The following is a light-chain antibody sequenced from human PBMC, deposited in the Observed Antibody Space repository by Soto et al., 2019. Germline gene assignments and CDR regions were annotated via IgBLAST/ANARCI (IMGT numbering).Light chain of an antibody. CDR1: QRVSDW. CDR2: DAS. CDR3: QQYNSYPWT. V-gene: IGKV1-5*01. Sequence: DIQMTQSPSTLSASVGDRVTITCRASQRVSDWLAWYQQKPGKAPKLLIYDASNLESGVPLRFSGSGSGTEFTRTISSLQPDDVATYYCQQYNSYPWTFGQGTKVEIK. J-gene: IGKJ1*01.